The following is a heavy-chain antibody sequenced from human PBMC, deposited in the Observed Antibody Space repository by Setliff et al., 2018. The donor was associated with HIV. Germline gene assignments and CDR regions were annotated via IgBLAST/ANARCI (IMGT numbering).Heavy chain of an antibody. CDR1: GGSISSTNW. CDR3: ARVAAGTYGKGDWFDP. Sequence: PSETLSLTCAVSGGSISSTNWWNWVRRPPGKGLEWIGEIYHSGDTNYNPSLKSRVTISVDKSKNQFSLKLTSVTAADTAVYYCARVAAGTYGKGDWFDPWGQGTQVTVSS. CDR2: IYHSGDT. D-gene: IGHD3-10*01. V-gene: IGHV4-4*02. J-gene: IGHJ5*02.